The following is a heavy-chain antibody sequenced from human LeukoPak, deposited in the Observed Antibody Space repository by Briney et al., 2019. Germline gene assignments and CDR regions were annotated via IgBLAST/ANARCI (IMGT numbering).Heavy chain of an antibody. Sequence: YISSSTNTIYYADSVKGRFTISRGNSENTLYLQMNSLRAEDTAVYYCAKLRGYIYGEVDSWGQGTLVTVSS. CDR2: ISSSTNTI. V-gene: IGHV3-48*01. J-gene: IGHJ5*01. D-gene: IGHD5-12*01. CDR3: AKLRGYIYGEVDS.